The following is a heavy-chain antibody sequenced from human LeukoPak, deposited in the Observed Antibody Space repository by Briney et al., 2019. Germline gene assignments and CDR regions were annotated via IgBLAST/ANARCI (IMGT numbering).Heavy chain of an antibody. CDR1: DGSINSYY. D-gene: IGHD3-10*01. J-gene: IGHJ6*03. V-gene: IGHV4-59*01. Sequence: SETLSLTCSVSDGSINSYYWSWIRQPPGKGLEWIGYIYYSGSTDYNPSLRSRVTMSVDTSKNQFSLKVSSVTAADTAVYYCARVFDSGSQAYFYYMDVWGKGTTVTISS. CDR3: ARVFDSGSQAYFYYMDV. CDR2: IYYSGST.